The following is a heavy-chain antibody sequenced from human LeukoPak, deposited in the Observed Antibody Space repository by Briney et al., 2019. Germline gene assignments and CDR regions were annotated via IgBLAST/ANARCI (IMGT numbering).Heavy chain of an antibody. J-gene: IGHJ4*02. Sequence: GESLKISCKGSGYSLANYWIGWVRQMPGKGLEWMGIIYPGDSDTRYSPSFQGQVTISADKSISTAYLQWSSLKTSDTAMYYCATHNYYGSGTYYDYWGQGTLVTVSS. CDR1: GYSLANYW. CDR3: ATHNYYGSGTYYDY. V-gene: IGHV5-51*01. CDR2: IYPGDSDT. D-gene: IGHD3-10*01.